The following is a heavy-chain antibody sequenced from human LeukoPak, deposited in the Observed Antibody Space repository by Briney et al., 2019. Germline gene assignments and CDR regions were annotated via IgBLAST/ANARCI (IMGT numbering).Heavy chain of an antibody. D-gene: IGHD6-25*01. Sequence: ASVKVSCKASGYTLTGYYIHWVRQAPGQGLEWMGWINPYTGDTNSAQKFQGRVTMTRDTSISTAYMELSRLTSDDSAVYYCARDNRQRCYMDVWGKGTTVTVSS. J-gene: IGHJ6*03. CDR3: ARDNRQRCYMDV. CDR2: INPYTGDT. V-gene: IGHV1-2*02. CDR1: GYTLTGYY.